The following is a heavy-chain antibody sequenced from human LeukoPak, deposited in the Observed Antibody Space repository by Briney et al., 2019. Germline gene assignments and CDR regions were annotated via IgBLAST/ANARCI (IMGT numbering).Heavy chain of an antibody. J-gene: IGHJ4*02. Sequence: PSETLSLTCTVSGGSISSSSYYWGWIRQPPGTGLEWIGSVYYSGSTYYNPSLKSRVTISVDTSKNQFSLKLSSVSAADTAVYYCARSSGNYDYWGQGTLVTVSS. CDR3: ARSSGNYDY. V-gene: IGHV4-39*07. CDR1: GGSISSSSYY. CDR2: VYYSGST. D-gene: IGHD1-26*01.